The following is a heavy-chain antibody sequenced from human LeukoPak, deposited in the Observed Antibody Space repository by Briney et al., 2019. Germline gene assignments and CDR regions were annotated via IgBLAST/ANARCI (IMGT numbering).Heavy chain of an antibody. J-gene: IGHJ4*02. CDR1: GGSISGYY. D-gene: IGHD3-22*01. CDR3: ARESGDYYDSSGYYDY. Sequence: SETLSLTCTVSGGSISGYYWSWIRQPPGKGLEWIGYVYYFGSTNYNPSLKSRVTISVDTSKNQLSLKLSSVTAADTAVYYCARESGDYYDSSGYYDYWGQGTLVTVSS. V-gene: IGHV4-4*08. CDR2: VYYFGST.